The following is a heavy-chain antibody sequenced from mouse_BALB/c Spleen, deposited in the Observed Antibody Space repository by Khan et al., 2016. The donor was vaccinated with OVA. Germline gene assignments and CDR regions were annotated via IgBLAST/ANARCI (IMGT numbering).Heavy chain of an antibody. V-gene: IGHV1-81*01. CDR1: GYTFTDYV. Sequence: VQLQESGPELVKPGASVKMSCKTSGYTFTDYVLTWVKQKTGQGLEWIGEIYPGSGNTYYNEKFKVKATLTADKSSNTAYIHLSSLTSEDSAVYFCARGGYGTSGAYWGQGTLVTVSA. D-gene: IGHD2-1*01. J-gene: IGHJ3*01. CDR3: ARGGYGTSGAY. CDR2: IYPGSGNT.